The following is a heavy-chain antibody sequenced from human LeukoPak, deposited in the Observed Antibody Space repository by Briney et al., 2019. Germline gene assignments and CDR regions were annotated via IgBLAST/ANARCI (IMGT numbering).Heavy chain of an antibody. V-gene: IGHV4-38-2*02. J-gene: IGHJ4*02. CDR2: IYHSGST. CDR3: ARDLYRGPAKDY. CDR1: GYSISSGYY. D-gene: IGHD3-10*01. Sequence: SETLSLTCTVSGYSISSGYYWGWIRQPPGKGLEWIGSIYHSGSTYCNPSLKSRVTISVDTSKNQFSLKLSSVTAADTAVYYCARDLYRGPAKDYWGQGTLVTVSS.